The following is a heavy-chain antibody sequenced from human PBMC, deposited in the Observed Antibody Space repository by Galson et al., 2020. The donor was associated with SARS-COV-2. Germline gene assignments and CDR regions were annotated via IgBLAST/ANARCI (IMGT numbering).Heavy chain of an antibody. V-gene: IGHV3-30*12. J-gene: IGHJ3*01. D-gene: IGHD2-2*03. CDR3: ARPLSALGWRDAFNV. CDR2: ISYDGTKK. Sequence: GGSLRLSCAASGFTFSSFGMHWVRQAPGKGLEWLAVISYDGTKKFYADSVQGRFTISRDNSKNMVYLQMNSLRAEDTAVFFCARPLSALGWRDAFNVWGQGTRVTVSS. CDR1: GFTFSSFG.